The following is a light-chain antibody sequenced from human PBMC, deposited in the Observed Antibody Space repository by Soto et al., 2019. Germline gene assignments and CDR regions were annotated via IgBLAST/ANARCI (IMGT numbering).Light chain of an antibody. CDR3: LQSYTTPFT. Sequence: DIQMTQSPTSLSASVGDRLTITCRASQSITSSLNWFQQKPGKAPKLLIYAASSLQSGVPSSFSGGGSGTEFTLTISSLQPEDFATYYCLQSYTTPFTFGGGTKVEIK. J-gene: IGKJ4*01. CDR2: AAS. CDR1: QSITSS. V-gene: IGKV1-39*01.